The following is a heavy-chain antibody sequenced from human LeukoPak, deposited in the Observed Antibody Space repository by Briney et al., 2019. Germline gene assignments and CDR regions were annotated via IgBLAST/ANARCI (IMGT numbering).Heavy chain of an antibody. CDR1: GFTFSNYW. J-gene: IGHJ4*02. D-gene: IGHD3-10*01. CDR3: ARPPPYESGLAEF. V-gene: IGHV3-74*01. Sequence: GGSLRLSCAASGFTFSNYWMHWVRQAPGKGLVLVAHINSDGSSTSYVDSVEGRFTISRDNAKNTLYLQMNSLRAADTAVYYCARPPPYESGLAEFWGQGTLVTVSS. CDR2: INSDGSST.